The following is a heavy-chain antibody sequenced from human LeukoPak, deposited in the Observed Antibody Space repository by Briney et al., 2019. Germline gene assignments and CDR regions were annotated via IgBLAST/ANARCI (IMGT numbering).Heavy chain of an antibody. Sequence: ASVKVSCKASGYTFTNYAISWVRQAPGQGLEWMGWINSYNGNTNYAQKLQGRVTMTTDTSTTTAYMELRSLRSDDTAVYYCARDAELSTTWIVDHFDHWGQGTLVTVSS. J-gene: IGHJ4*02. D-gene: IGHD1-26*01. CDR1: GYTFTNYA. CDR2: INSYNGNT. V-gene: IGHV1-18*01. CDR3: ARDAELSTTWIVDHFDH.